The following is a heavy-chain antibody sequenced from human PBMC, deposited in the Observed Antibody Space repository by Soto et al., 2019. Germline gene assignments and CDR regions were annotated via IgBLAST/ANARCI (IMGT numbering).Heavy chain of an antibody. CDR3: ARDISGGGYNWFDP. V-gene: IGHV1-18*01. D-gene: IGHD3-10*01. J-gene: IGHJ5*02. CDR2: ISAYNGDT. Sequence: QVQLVQSGPEVKNPGASVKVSCKASGYTFTSYGLTWVRQAPGQGLEWMGWISAYNGDTNYAQNLQGRVTMTTDTSTSTAYRERRSLRSDDTAVYYCARDISGGGYNWFDPWGQGTLVTVSS. CDR1: GYTFTSYG.